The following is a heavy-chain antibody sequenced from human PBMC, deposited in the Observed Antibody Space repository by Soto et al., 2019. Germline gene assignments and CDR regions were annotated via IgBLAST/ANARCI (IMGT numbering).Heavy chain of an antibody. V-gene: IGHV1-18*01. CDR3: ARGRYGDY. CDR2: ISAHNGNT. CDR1: GYAFTTYG. J-gene: IGHJ4*02. Sequence: QVHLVQSGAEVKKPGASVKVSCQASGYAFTTYGITWVRQAPGQGLEWMGWISAHNGNTNYAQKLQGRVTVTRDTYTSTAYMELRSLRSDDTAVSYCARGRYGDYWGQGALVTVSS. D-gene: IGHD1-1*01.